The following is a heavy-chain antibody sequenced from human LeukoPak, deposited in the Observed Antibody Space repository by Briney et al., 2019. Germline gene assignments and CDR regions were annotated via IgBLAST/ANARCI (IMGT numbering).Heavy chain of an antibody. CDR3: TTDRLDFWSGYANYYSYYYMDV. CDR1: GITFSNVW. J-gene: IGHJ6*03. CDR2: IKSKTDNGTI. V-gene: IGHV3-15*01. D-gene: IGHD3-3*01. Sequence: PGGSLRLSCVASGITFSNVWMSWVRQGPGKGLEWIGRIKSKTDNGTIDYAAPVRGRFTISRDDSENTLYLQMSSLKPEDTAVYYCTTDRLDFWSGYANYYSYYYMDVWGKGTTVTVSS.